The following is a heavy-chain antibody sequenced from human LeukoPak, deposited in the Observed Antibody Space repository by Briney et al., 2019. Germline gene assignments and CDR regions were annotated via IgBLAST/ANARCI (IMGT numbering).Heavy chain of an antibody. CDR1: GFTFSTYA. CDR3: ARGVNYFVLEY. CDR2: LRPSGGIT. J-gene: IGHJ4*02. V-gene: IGHV3-23*01. D-gene: IGHD3-10*02. Sequence: PGESLRLSCAASGFTFSTYAMSWARQVPGKGLEWVSALRPSGGITYYEDSVEGRFTISRDNSKNTLYLQMNSLRAEDTAVYYCARGVNYFVLEYWGQGTLVTISS.